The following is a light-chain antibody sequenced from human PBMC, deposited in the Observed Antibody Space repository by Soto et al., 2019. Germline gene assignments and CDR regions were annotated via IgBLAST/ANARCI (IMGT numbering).Light chain of an antibody. CDR3: RSYTSSSTLL. CDR1: SSDVGGYNC. V-gene: IGLV2-14*01. CDR2: AVS. J-gene: IGLJ2*01. Sequence: QSALTQPASVSGSPGQSITISCTGTSSDVGGYNCISWYQQHPGKAPKLMIYAVSNRPSGVSNRFSGSKSGNTASLTISGLQSEDEHDSYCRSYTSSSTLLFGGGTKLTVL.